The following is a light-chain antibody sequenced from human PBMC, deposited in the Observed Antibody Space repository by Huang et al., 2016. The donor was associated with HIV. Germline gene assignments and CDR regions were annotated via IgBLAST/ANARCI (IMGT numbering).Light chain of an antibody. CDR1: QGISSS. CDR2: AAS. J-gene: IGKJ4*01. CDR3: QQLSAYPRT. Sequence: IQLTQSPSSLSASVRDNVTITCRASQGISSSLAWYQQKPGKAPELLIYAASTLQSGVPSSFSGRGSGTDFTLTITSLQPEDVAIYYCQQLSAYPRTFGGGTKVEI. V-gene: IGKV1-9*01.